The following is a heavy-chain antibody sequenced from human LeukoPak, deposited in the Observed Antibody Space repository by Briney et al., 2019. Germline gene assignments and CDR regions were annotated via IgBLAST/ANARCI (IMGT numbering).Heavy chain of an antibody. CDR1: GYTFTAYR. CDR2: ISPSDGSA. CDR3: ARGLGSGSYYGS. J-gene: IGHJ4*02. D-gene: IGHD3-10*01. V-gene: IGHV1-46*01. Sequence: ASVKVSCKASGYTFTAYRIYWVRQAPGQGLEWMGIISPSDGSATYAQNFQGRDIMTRDTSTSTVYMELSSLTSDDAAVFYCARGLGSGSYYGSWGQGTLVTVSS.